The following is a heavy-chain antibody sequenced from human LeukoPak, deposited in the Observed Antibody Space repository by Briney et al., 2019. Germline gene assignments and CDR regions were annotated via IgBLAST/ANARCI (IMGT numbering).Heavy chain of an antibody. V-gene: IGHV3-53*01. Sequence: PGGSLRLSCAASGFIVSSNYMNWVRQAPGKGLEWVSVIYSGGSTYYADSVKGRFTISRDNSTNTLYLQMNSLRAEDTAVYYCARDPYYYMDVWGKGTTVTVSS. J-gene: IGHJ6*03. CDR1: GFIVSSNY. CDR2: IYSGGST. CDR3: ARDPYYYMDV.